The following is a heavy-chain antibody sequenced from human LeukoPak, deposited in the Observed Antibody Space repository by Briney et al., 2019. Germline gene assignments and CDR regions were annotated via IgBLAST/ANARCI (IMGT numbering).Heavy chain of an antibody. J-gene: IGHJ4*02. CDR2: IYYSGST. V-gene: IGHV4-39*01. D-gene: IGHD5-18*01. CDR1: GGPISSSSYY. Sequence: LETLSLTCTVSGGPISSSSYYWGWIRQPPGKGLEWIGSIYYSGSTYYNPSLKSRVTISVDTSKNQFSLKLSSVTAADTAVYYCAKTDTAMVTNFDYWGQGTLVTVSS. CDR3: AKTDTAMVTNFDY.